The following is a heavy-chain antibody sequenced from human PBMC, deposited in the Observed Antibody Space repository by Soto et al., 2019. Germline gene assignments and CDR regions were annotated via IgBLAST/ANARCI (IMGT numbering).Heavy chain of an antibody. Sequence: QVHLQQWGTGLVKPSETLSLTCAVSGGSFPAFYWTWVRQPPGKGLEWIGEINHGGRANYNPSLKGRAAIPLDTSKPQYSPALNSVTAAGTAVYYCRLQGGDRSPTGDNHWFDPWGQGPLVTVSS. CDR1: GGSFPAFY. J-gene: IGHJ5*02. CDR3: RLQGGDRSPTGDNHWFDP. D-gene: IGHD2-21*01. V-gene: IGHV4-34*01. CDR2: INHGGRA.